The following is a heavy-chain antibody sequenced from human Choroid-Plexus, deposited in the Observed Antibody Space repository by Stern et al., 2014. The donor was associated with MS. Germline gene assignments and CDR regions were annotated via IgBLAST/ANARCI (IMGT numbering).Heavy chain of an antibody. J-gene: IGHJ6*02. CDR1: GYIFTGYY. CDR2: INPNTGGT. D-gene: IGHD3-3*01. CDR3: ARDQRGITIFGVVTDYYYLGMDV. V-gene: IGHV1-2*02. Sequence: VQLVESGAEVKKLGASVKVSCKPSGYIFTGYYIHWGRQAPGPGLEWMAWINPNTGGTKYAQKFQGRVTMSRDTSISTAYVELSSLTSDDTAVYYCARDQRGITIFGVVTDYYYLGMDVWGQGTTVTVSS.